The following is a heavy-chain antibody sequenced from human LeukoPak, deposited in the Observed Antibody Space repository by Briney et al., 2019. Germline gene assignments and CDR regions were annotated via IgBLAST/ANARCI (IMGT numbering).Heavy chain of an antibody. J-gene: IGHJ4*02. CDR2: ISYDGSNK. CDR3: ARAHPAVALGFDY. Sequence: PGGSLRLSCAASGFTFSSYAMHWVRQAPGKGLEWVAVISYDGSNKYYADSVKGRFTISRDNSKNTLYLQMNSLRAEDTAVYYCARAHPAVALGFDYWGQGTLVTVSS. V-gene: IGHV3-30*04. CDR1: GFTFSSYA. D-gene: IGHD6-19*01.